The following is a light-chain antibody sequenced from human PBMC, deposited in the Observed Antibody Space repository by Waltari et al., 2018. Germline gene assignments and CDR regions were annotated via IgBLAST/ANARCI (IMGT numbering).Light chain of an antibody. CDR2: DAS. CDR3: QQYNNWPRT. Sequence: EIVLTQSPATLSLSPGERATLSCRASQSVSSSLAWYHQKPGQAPRLLIYDASNRATGIPARFSGSGSGTDFTLTISSLQSEDFAVYYCQQYNNWPRTFGQGTKLEIK. V-gene: IGKV3-11*01. J-gene: IGKJ2*01. CDR1: QSVSSS.